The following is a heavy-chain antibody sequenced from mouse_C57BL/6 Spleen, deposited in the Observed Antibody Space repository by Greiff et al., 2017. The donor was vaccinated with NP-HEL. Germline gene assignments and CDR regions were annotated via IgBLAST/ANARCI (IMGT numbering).Heavy chain of an antibody. CDR1: GYTFTSYW. CDR3: ARDRSWFAY. V-gene: IGHV1-55*01. CDR2: IYPGSGST. J-gene: IGHJ3*01. Sequence: QVHVKQSGAELVKPGASVKMSCKASGYTFTSYWITWVKQRPGQGLEWIGDIYPGSGSTNYNEKFKSKATLTVDTSSSTAYMQLSSLTSEDSAVYYCARDRSWFAYWGQGTLVTVSA.